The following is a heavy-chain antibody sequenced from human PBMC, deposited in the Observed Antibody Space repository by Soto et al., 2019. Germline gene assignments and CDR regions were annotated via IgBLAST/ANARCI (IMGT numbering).Heavy chain of an antibody. D-gene: IGHD2-2*01. CDR3: ARGYCSSTSCYGGLGD. Sequence: QVQLQESGPGLVKPSETLSLTCTVSGGSISSYYWSWIRQPPGKGLEWIGYIYYSGSTNYNPSLKSRVTISVDTSKNQFSLKLSSVTAADTAVYYCARGYCSSTSCYGGLGDWGQGTLVTVSS. V-gene: IGHV4-59*08. J-gene: IGHJ4*02. CDR1: GGSISSYY. CDR2: IYYSGST.